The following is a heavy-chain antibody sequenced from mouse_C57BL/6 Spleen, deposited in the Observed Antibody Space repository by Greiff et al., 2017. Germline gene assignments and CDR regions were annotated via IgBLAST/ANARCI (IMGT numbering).Heavy chain of an antibody. CDR3: ARDPYYYGSPFDY. J-gene: IGHJ2*01. D-gene: IGHD1-1*01. V-gene: IGHV5-4*01. CDR1: GFTFSSYA. CDR2: ISDGGSYT. Sequence: EVQVVESGGGLVKPGGSLKLSCAASGFTFSSYAMSWVRQTPEKRLEWVATISDGGSYTYYPDNVKGRFTISRDNAKNNLYLQMSHLKSEDTAMYYCARDPYYYGSPFDYWGQGTTPTVSS.